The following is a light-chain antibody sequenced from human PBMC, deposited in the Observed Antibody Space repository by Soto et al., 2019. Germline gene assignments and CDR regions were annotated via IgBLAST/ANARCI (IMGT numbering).Light chain of an antibody. CDR1: SSDVDGYNY. CDR2: DVS. Sequence: QSALTQPASVSGSPGQSITISCTGTSSDVDGYNYVSWYQQHPGKAPKLMIYDVSNRPSGVSNRFSGSKSGNTASLTISGLQAEDEADYYCSSYTSSSLNYVFGTGTKVTVL. J-gene: IGLJ1*01. V-gene: IGLV2-14*01. CDR3: SSYTSSSLNYV.